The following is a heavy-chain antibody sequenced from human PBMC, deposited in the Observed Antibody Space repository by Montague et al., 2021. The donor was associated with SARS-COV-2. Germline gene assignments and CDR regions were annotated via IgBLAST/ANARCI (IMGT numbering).Heavy chain of an antibody. J-gene: IGHJ4*02. V-gene: IGHV3-74*01. CDR3: ARDGGVGTPFDH. CDR2: ITRDGTNT. D-gene: IGHD3-16*01. Sequence: SLRLSCAASGFTFSNYWIHWVRQAPGKGLVWVSRITRDGTNTAYADSVKGRFTLSRDDAKNTAYLQMDSLSVGDTAVYYCARDGGVGTPFDHWGQGTLIIVSS. CDR1: GFTFSNYW.